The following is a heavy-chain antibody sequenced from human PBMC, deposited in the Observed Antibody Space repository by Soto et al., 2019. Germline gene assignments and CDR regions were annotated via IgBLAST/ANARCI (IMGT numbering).Heavy chain of an antibody. CDR1: GFTFSSYA. CDR2: ISGSGGST. Sequence: GGSLRLSCAASGFTFSSYAMSWVRQAPGKGLEWVSAISGSGGSTYYADSVKGRFTISRDNSKNTLYLQMNSLRAEHTAVYYCAKDNMNDILTGYYPYYFDYWGQGTLVTVSS. D-gene: IGHD3-9*01. J-gene: IGHJ4*02. V-gene: IGHV3-23*01. CDR3: AKDNMNDILTGYYPYYFDY.